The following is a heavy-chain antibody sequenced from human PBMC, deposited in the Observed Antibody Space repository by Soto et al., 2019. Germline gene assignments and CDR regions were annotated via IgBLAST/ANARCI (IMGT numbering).Heavy chain of an antibody. J-gene: IGHJ6*02. Sequence: GASVKVSCKASGYTFTGYYIHWVRQAPGQGLEWMGWINPNSGGTNYAQKFQGWVTMTRDTSISTAYMELSRLRSDDTAVYYCARANDYSTPGGGDVFDWLLSDYYGMDVWGQGTTVTVSS. CDR2: INPNSGGT. CDR3: ARANDYSTPGGGDVFDWLLSDYYGMDV. V-gene: IGHV1-2*04. D-gene: IGHD3-9*01. CDR1: GYTFTGYY.